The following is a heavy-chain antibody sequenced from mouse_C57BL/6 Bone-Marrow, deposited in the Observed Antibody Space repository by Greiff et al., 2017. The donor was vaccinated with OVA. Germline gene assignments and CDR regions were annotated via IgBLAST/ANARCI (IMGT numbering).Heavy chain of an antibody. CDR2: IYPGDGDT. D-gene: IGHD1-1*01. CDR1: GYAFSSSW. J-gene: IGHJ2*01. CDR3: AGYYYGSSYDY. Sequence: VQLQQSGPELVKPGASVKISCKASGYAFSSSWMNWVKQRPGKGLEWIGRIYPGDGDTNYNGKFKGKATLTADKSSSTAYMQLSSLTSEDSAVYFCAGYYYGSSYDYWGQGTTLTVSS. V-gene: IGHV1-82*01.